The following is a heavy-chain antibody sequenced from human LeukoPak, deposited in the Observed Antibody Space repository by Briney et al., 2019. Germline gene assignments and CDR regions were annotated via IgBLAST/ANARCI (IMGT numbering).Heavy chain of an antibody. CDR3: ARQNSSSWSDY. CDR2: INHSGST. V-gene: IGHV4-34*01. CDR1: GGSFSGYY. J-gene: IGHJ4*02. D-gene: IGHD6-13*01. Sequence: SETLSLTCAVYGGSFSGYYWSWIRQPPGKGLEWIGEINHSGSTNYNPSLKSRVTISVDTSKNQFSLKLSSVTAADTAVYYCARQNSSSWSDYWGQGTLVTVSS.